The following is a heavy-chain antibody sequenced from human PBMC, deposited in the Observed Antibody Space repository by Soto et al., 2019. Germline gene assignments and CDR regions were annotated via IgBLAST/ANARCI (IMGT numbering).Heavy chain of an antibody. Sequence: QITLKESGPTLVKPTQTLTLTCTFSGFSLSTSGVGVGWIRQPPGKALEWLALIYWADDKRYSPSLKSRLTITKDTSKNQVVLTMTIMDPVDTATYYCAHSSEPPEDYIWGSYRSTPYFDYWGQGTLVTVSS. CDR3: AHSSEPPEDYIWGSYRSTPYFDY. D-gene: IGHD3-16*02. CDR2: IYWADDK. V-gene: IGHV2-5*02. CDR1: GFSLSTSGVG. J-gene: IGHJ4*02.